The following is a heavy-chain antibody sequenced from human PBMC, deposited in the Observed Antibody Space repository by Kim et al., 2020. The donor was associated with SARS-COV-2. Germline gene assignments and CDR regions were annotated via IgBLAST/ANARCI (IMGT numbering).Heavy chain of an antibody. Sequence: SETLSLTCTVYGYSISSGYYWGWIRQPPGKGLEWIGSIYHSGSTYYNPSLKSRVTISVDTSKNQFSLKLSSVTAADTAVYYCARENEVDSSSSANFDYWGQGTLVTVSS. D-gene: IGHD6-6*01. CDR3: ARENEVDSSSSANFDY. CDR1: GYSISSGYY. V-gene: IGHV4-38-2*02. CDR2: IYHSGST. J-gene: IGHJ4*02.